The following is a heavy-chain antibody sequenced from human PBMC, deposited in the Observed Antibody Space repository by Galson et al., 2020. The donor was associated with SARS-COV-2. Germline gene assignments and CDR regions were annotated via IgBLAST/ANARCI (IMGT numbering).Heavy chain of an antibody. CDR2: LYYRGNT. V-gene: IGHV4-39*01. CDR3: ARLPIVGATAVDH. J-gene: IGHJ4*02. D-gene: IGHD1-26*01. CDR1: GRSISSSSNY. Sequence: SETLSLTCTVSGRSISSSSNYWGWLRQPPGKGLEWIGSLYYRGNTYYNSSLRSRVTISVDTSKNQFSLKVTAVTAADTAVYYCARLPIVGATAVDHWGPGTLVTVSS.